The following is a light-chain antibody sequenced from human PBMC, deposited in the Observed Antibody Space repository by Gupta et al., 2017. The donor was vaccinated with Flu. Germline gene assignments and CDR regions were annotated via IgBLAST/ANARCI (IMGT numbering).Light chain of an antibody. CDR2: AAS. J-gene: IGKJ1*01. V-gene: IGKV1-39*01. Sequence: PSSLSASVGVRVTITCRANQNIGRFLNWYQQKPGQAPKLLIYAASDLQSGVPSRFSGSGSGTDFTLTINSLQPEDFATYYCLQTYNVPRTFGQGTNLEVK. CDR1: QNIGRF. CDR3: LQTYNVPRT.